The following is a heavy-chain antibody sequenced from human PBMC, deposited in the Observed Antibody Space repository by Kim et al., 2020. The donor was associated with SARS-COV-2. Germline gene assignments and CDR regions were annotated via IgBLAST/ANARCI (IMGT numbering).Heavy chain of an antibody. Sequence: TIHYADSVKGRFTVSRDNARNSLSLLMNSLRHEDTAVYYCVRESADAFDIWGQGTMVTVSS. CDR2: TI. J-gene: IGHJ3*02. CDR3: VRESADAFDI. V-gene: IGHV3-48*02.